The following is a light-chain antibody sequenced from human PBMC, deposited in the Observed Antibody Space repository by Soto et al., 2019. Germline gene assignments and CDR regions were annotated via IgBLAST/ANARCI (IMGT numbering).Light chain of an antibody. CDR3: QQYNSYSRT. CDR2: DAS. Sequence: DIQMTQSPSAMSASVGDRVTITCRASQGISSWLAWYQQKPEKAPKLVIYDASSLQSGVPSRFSGSGSGTEFTLTISSLQPDDFATYYCQQYNSYSRTFGQGTKVDI. CDR1: QGISSW. J-gene: IGKJ1*01. V-gene: IGKV1D-16*01.